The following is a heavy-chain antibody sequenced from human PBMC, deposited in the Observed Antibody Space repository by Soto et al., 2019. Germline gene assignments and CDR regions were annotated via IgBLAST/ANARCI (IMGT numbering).Heavy chain of an antibody. CDR1: GFTFSNYW. CDR3: ATLNIATPGPNWFDP. J-gene: IGHJ5*02. Sequence: HPWGSLRLSCAASGFTFSNYWIICFRHSPFKWLEWVANIQQDGSTKHYLDSVKGRFTISRDNAKNSLYLLLTSLRAEDTAVYSCATLNIATPGPNWFDPWGQGTLVTVSS. CDR2: IQQDGSTK. D-gene: IGHD1-1*01. V-gene: IGHV3-7*01.